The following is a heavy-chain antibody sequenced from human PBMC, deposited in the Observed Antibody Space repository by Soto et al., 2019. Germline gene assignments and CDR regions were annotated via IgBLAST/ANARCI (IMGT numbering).Heavy chain of an antibody. V-gene: IGHV3-15*01. Sequence: EVQLVESGGGLVKPGGSLRLSCAASGFAFRNAWMNWVRQAPGKGLEWVGRIISKTDGGTTDYTAPVKDRFFVSSDDSKNTLYLQMNSLKTEDTAVYYCAAGTGRNDFDYWGQGTLVTVSS. J-gene: IGHJ4*02. D-gene: IGHD4-4*01. CDR3: AAGTGRNDFDY. CDR1: GFAFRNAW. CDR2: IISKTDGGTT.